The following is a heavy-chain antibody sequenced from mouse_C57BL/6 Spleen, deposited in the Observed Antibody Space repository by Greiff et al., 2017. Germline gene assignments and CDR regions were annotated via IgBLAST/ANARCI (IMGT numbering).Heavy chain of an antibody. CDR3: ARLREGVITTVVAPYFDV. V-gene: IGHV1-26*01. CDR1: GYTFTDYY. Sequence: EVQLQQSGTELVKPGASVKISCKASGYTFTDYYMNWVKQSHGKSLEWIGDINPNNGGTSYNQKFKGKATLTVDKSSSTAYMELRSLTSEDSAVYYCARLREGVITTVVAPYFDVWGTGTTVTVSS. J-gene: IGHJ1*03. D-gene: IGHD1-1*01. CDR2: INPNNGGT.